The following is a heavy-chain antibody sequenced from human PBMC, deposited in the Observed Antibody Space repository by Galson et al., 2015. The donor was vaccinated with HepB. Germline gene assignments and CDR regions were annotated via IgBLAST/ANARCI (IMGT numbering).Heavy chain of an antibody. V-gene: IGHV1-58*01. J-gene: IGHJ4*02. D-gene: IGHD2-21*02. Sequence: SVKVSCKASGFTFTSSAVQWVRQARGQRLEWIGWIVVGSGNTKYSQKFQGRVTITRDTSASTAYMELSSLRSEDTAVYYCARAVAYCGGDCYPHPAYYFDYWGQGTLVTVSS. CDR1: GFTFTSSA. CDR3: ARAVAYCGGDCYPHPAYYFDY. CDR2: IVVGSGNT.